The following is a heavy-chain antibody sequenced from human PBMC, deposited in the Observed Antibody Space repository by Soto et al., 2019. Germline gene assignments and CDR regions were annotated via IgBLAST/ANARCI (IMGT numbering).Heavy chain of an antibody. J-gene: IGHJ4*02. Sequence: QVQLQQWGAGLLKPSETLSLTCAVYGGSFSGYYWSWIRQPPGKGLEWIGEINHSGSTNYNPSLKSRVTISVDTSKNQFSLKLSSVTAADTAVYYCARVTAAAGFLYWGQGTLVTVSS. CDR2: INHSGST. D-gene: IGHD6-13*01. V-gene: IGHV4-34*01. CDR1: GGSFSGYY. CDR3: ARVTAAAGFLY.